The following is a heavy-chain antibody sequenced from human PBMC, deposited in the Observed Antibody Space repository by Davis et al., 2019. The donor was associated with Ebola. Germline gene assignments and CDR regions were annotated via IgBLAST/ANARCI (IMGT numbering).Heavy chain of an antibody. J-gene: IGHJ4*02. CDR1: GFTFSSYS. Sequence: GESLKISCAASGFTFSSYSMNWVRQAPGKGLEWVSSISSSSSYIYYADSVKGRFTISRDNSKNTLYLEMNSLRAGDTAAYYCAKQSGSSGWYGLDYWGQGTLVTVSS. CDR3: AKQSGSSGWYGLDY. CDR2: ISSSSSYI. V-gene: IGHV3-21*04. D-gene: IGHD6-19*01.